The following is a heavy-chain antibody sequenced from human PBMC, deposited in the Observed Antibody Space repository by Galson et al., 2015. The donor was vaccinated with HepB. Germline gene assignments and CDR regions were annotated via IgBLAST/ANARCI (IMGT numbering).Heavy chain of an antibody. V-gene: IGHV1-69*13. CDR3: ARDSSLVAAARGHAFDI. D-gene: IGHD2-2*01. CDR2: IIPIFGTA. Sequence: SVKVSCKASGGTFSSYAISWVRQAPGQGLEWMGGIIPIFGTANYAQKFQGRVTITADESTSTAYMELSSLRSEDTAVYYCARDSSLVAAARGHAFDIWGQGTMVTVSS. J-gene: IGHJ3*02. CDR1: GGTFSSYA.